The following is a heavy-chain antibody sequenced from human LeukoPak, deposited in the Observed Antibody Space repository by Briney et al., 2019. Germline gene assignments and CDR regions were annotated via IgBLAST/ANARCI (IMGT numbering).Heavy chain of an antibody. J-gene: IGHJ4*02. CDR2: ISSSSSTI. CDR1: GFTFSSYS. CDR3: ARREYYYDSSGYYADDFDY. Sequence: PGGSLRLSCAASGFTFSSYSMNWVRQAPGKGLEWVSYISSSSSTIYYADSVKGRFTISRDNAKNSLYLQMNSLRAEDTAVYYCARREYYYDSSGYYADDFDYWGQGTLVTVSS. V-gene: IGHV3-48*04. D-gene: IGHD3-22*01.